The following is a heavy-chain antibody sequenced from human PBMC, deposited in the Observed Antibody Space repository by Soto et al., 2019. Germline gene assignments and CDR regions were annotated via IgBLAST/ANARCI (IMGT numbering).Heavy chain of an antibody. D-gene: IGHD2-21*02. J-gene: IGHJ6*02. Sequence: PVGPLRFSVEASGSSFRTYSMPWVPQAPGKGLEWVSSIGRRSDIYYADSVKGRFTISRDNAKNSVSLQMNSLRDEDTAVYYCAREETAWPLAYGLDVWGQGTTVTVSS. V-gene: IGHV3-21*01. CDR1: GSSFRTYS. CDR3: AREETAWPLAYGLDV. CDR2: IGRRSDI.